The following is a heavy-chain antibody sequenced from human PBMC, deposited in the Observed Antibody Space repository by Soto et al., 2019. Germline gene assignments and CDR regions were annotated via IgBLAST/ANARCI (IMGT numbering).Heavy chain of an antibody. CDR1: GYTFTSYG. CDR3: ARREDIAVAGTVMYYFDY. CDR2: ISAYNGNT. J-gene: IGHJ4*02. V-gene: IGHV1-18*01. Sequence: ASVKVSCKASGYTFTSYGISWVRQAPGQGLEWMGWISAYNGNTNYAQKLQGRVTMTTDTSTSTAYMELRSLRSDDTAVYYCARREDIAVAGTVMYYFDYWGQGTLVTVSS. D-gene: IGHD6-19*01.